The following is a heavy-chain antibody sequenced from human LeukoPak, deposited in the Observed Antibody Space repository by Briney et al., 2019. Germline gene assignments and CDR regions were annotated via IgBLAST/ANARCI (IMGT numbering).Heavy chain of an antibody. CDR1: GFTFSSYD. CDR3: ARDDSASRASD. J-gene: IGHJ4*02. D-gene: IGHD1-26*01. CDR2: IGTASDT. V-gene: IGHV3-13*01. Sequence: GGSLRLSCAASGFTFSSYDMHWVRQATGKGLEWVSAIGTASDTYYADSVKGRFTISRDNAKNSLYLQLNSLRAEDTAVYYCARDDSASRASDWGQGTLVTVSS.